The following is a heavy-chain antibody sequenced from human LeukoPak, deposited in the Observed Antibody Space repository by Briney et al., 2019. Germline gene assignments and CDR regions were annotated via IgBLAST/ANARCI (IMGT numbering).Heavy chain of an antibody. Sequence: ASVKVSCKASGYTFSSFDINWVRQATGQGLEWMGWMNPNTGNTGYAQKLQGRFTITRDTSMSTAYMELSSLRSEDTAVYYCARGRGQWGRTFDYWGQGTPVTVSS. V-gene: IGHV1-8*01. J-gene: IGHJ4*02. CDR1: GYTFSSFD. CDR3: ARGRGQWGRTFDY. CDR2: MNPNTGNT. D-gene: IGHD3-10*01.